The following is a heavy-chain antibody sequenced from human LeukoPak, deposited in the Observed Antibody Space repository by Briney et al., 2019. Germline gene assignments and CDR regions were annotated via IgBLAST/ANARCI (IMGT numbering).Heavy chain of an antibody. CDR3: ARGGRYCSSTSCYDIDY. V-gene: IGHV3-7*01. J-gene: IGHJ4*02. CDR1: GFTFTNNW. D-gene: IGHD2-2*01. Sequence: GGSLRLSCAASGFTFTNNWMTWVRQAPGKGLEWVANIKPDDSEIYYVGSVKGRFTISRDNAKNSVFLQMNSLRAEDTAVYYCARGGRYCSSTSCYDIDYWGQGTLVTVSS. CDR2: IKPDDSEI.